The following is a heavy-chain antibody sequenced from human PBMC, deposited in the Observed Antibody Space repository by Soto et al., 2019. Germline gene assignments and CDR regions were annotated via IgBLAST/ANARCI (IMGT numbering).Heavy chain of an antibody. J-gene: IGHJ6*02. V-gene: IGHV3-48*01. CDR1: GFTFSSYS. Sequence: PGGSLRLSCAASGFTFSSYSMNWVRQAPGKGLEWVSYISSSSSTIYYADSVKGRFTISRDNSKNTLYLQMNSLRAEDTAVYYCARNGGGSSEWGDYYYGMDVWGQGTTVTVSS. CDR3: ARNGGGSSEWGDYYYGMDV. D-gene: IGHD6-6*01. CDR2: ISSSSSTI.